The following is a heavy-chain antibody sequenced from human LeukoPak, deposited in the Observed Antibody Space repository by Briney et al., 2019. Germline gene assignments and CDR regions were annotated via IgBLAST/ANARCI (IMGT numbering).Heavy chain of an antibody. CDR1: GGSLSSYY. V-gene: IGHV4-59*01. CDR3: ARGGTYYYDSHAAFDI. Sequence: PSETLSLTCTVSGGSLSSYYWSWIRQPPGKGLEWSGYIYYSGSTNYNPSLKSRVTISVDTSKNQFSLKLSSVTAADTAVYYCARGGTYYYDSHAAFDIWGQGTMVTVSS. J-gene: IGHJ3*02. D-gene: IGHD3-22*01. CDR2: IYYSGST.